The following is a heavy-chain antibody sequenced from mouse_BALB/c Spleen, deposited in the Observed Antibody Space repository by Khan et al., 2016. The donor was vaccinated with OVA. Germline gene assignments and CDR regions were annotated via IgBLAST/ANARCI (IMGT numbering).Heavy chain of an antibody. CDR3: ARTARIKY. Sequence: EVQLQESGPGLVKPSQSLSLTCTVTGYSITSGYGWNWIRQFPGNKLEWMGYISYSGSTNYNPSLKSRISITRDTSKNQFFLQLNSVTTADIGTYYCARTARIKYWGQGTTLTVSA. CDR1: GYSITSGYG. CDR2: ISYSGST. J-gene: IGHJ2*01. D-gene: IGHD1-2*01. V-gene: IGHV3-2*02.